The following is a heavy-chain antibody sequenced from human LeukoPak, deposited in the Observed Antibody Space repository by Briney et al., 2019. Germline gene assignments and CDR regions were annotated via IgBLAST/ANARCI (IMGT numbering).Heavy chain of an antibody. Sequence: GESLKISCAASGFNFSDYYMSWIRQAPGKGLEWVSYIGSSSSYTNYADSVKGRFTISRDKAKNSLSLQIKSLRAEDTATYYCARVQSTWYVDYWGQGTLVAVSS. D-gene: IGHD2-2*01. CDR2: IGSSSSYT. CDR1: GFNFSDYY. V-gene: IGHV3-11*05. CDR3: ARVQSTWYVDY. J-gene: IGHJ4*02.